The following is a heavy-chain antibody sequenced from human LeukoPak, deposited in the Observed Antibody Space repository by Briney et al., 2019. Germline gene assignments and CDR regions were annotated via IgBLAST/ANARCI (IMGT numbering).Heavy chain of an antibody. D-gene: IGHD3-10*01. CDR3: ARERWFGGYSFDY. V-gene: IGHV1-3*01. Sequence: ASVKVSCKASGYTFTSYAMHRVRQAPGQRLEWMGWINAGNGNTKYSQKFQGRVTITRDTSASTAYMELSSLRSEDTAVYYCARERWFGGYSFDYWGQGTLVTVSS. CDR2: INAGNGNT. CDR1: GYTFTSYA. J-gene: IGHJ4*02.